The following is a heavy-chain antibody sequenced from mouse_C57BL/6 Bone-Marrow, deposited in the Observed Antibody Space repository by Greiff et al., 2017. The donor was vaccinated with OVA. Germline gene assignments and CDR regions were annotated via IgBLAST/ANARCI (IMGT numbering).Heavy chain of an antibody. J-gene: IGHJ4*01. CDR2: IYPGDGDT. CDR3: AIGAYYSNLCAMDY. CDR1: GYAFSSYW. D-gene: IGHD2-5*01. Sequence: QVQLKQSGAELVKPGASVKISCKASGYAFSSYWMNWVKQRPGTGLEWIGQIYPGDGDTNYKGKFKGKATLTADKSSSTAYMQLSSLTSEDSAVYFCAIGAYYSNLCAMDYWGQGTSVTVSS. V-gene: IGHV1-80*01.